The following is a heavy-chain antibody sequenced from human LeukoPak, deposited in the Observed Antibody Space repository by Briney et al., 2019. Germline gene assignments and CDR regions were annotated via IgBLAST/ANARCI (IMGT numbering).Heavy chain of an antibody. CDR3: ARCKDWNYRYFDY. V-gene: IGHV3-53*01. CDR1: GSTVTSNF. J-gene: IGHJ4*02. D-gene: IGHD1-7*01. Sequence: GGSLRLSCAASGSTVTSNFVSWVRQAPGKGLEWVSVIYSGGSTYYADSVKGRFTISRDNSKNTLYLQMNSLRAEDTAVYYCARCKDWNYRYFDYWGQGTLVTVSS. CDR2: IYSGGST.